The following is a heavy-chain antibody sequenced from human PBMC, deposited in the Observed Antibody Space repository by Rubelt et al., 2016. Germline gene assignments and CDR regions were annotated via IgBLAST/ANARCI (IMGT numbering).Heavy chain of an antibody. D-gene: IGHD3-22*01. CDR3: TTVFPMTMIVNY. Sequence: AASGFTFSSYAMSWVRQAPGKGLEWVSAISGSGGSTYYADSVKGRFTISRDNSKNTLYLQMNSLRAEDTAVYYCTTVFPMTMIVNYWGQGTLVTVSS. CDR1: GFTFSSYA. CDR2: ISGSGGST. J-gene: IGHJ4*02. V-gene: IGHV3-23*01.